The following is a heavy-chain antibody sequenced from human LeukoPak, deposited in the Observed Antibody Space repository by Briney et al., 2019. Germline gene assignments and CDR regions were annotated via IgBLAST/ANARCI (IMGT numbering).Heavy chain of an antibody. CDR1: GFTFSSYG. Sequence: GGSLRLSCAASGFTFSSYGMHWVRQAPGKGLEWVAFIRYDGSNKYYADSVKGRFTISRDNSKNTLYLQMNSLRAEDTAVYYCAKDQATRVVVITYFDYWGQGTLVTVSS. CDR3: AKDQATRVVVITYFDY. D-gene: IGHD3-22*01. J-gene: IGHJ4*02. V-gene: IGHV3-30*02. CDR2: IRYDGSNK.